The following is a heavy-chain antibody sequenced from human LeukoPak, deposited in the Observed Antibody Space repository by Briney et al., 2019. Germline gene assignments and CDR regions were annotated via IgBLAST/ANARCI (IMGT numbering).Heavy chain of an antibody. J-gene: IGHJ4*02. CDR1: GASITNYQ. CDR3: ARDSPTYYDSSGYYRPFWY. V-gene: IGHV4-38-2*02. CDR2: IYHSGST. D-gene: IGHD3-22*01. Sequence: PSETLSLTCTVSGASITNYQWSWIRQPPGKGLEWIGSIYHSGSTYYNPSLKSRLTISVDTSKNQFSLKLSSVTAADTAVYYCARDSPTYYDSSGYYRPFWYWGQGTLVTVSS.